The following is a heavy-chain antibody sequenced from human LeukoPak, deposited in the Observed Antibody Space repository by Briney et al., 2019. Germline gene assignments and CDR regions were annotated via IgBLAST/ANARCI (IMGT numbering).Heavy chain of an antibody. V-gene: IGHV4-59*01. D-gene: IGHD3-10*01. CDR3: ARGVNSRRKNWFDP. CDR1: GGSISSYY. CDR2: IYYSGST. Sequence: SETLSLTCTVSGGSISSYYWSWIRQPPGKGLEWIGYIYYSGSTNYNPSLKSRVTISVDTSKNQFSLKLSSVTAADTAVYYCARGVNSRRKNWFDPWGQGTLVTVSS. J-gene: IGHJ5*02.